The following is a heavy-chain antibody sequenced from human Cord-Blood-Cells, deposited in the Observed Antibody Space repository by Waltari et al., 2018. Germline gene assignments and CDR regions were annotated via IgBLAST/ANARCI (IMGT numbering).Heavy chain of an antibody. CDR1: GYTFTSYD. J-gene: IGHJ3*02. V-gene: IGHV1-8*01. CDR3: ARGVINYDFWSGYVDAFDI. Sequence: QVQLVQSGAEVKKPGASVKVSCKASGYTFTSYDINWVRQATGPGLEWMGWMNPNRGNTGYAQKFQGRVTRTRNTSISTAYMELSSLRSEDTAVYYCARGVINYDFWSGYVDAFDIWGQGTMVTVSS. CDR2: MNPNRGNT. D-gene: IGHD3-3*01.